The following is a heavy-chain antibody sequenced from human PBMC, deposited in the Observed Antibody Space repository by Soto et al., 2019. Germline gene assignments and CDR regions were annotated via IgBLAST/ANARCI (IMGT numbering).Heavy chain of an antibody. CDR3: ARGSYDSSGENWFDP. CDR1: GVSISSSY. V-gene: IGHV4-59*08. CDR2: IYYSGST. Sequence: SVTLSLTCPVSGVSISSSYWSWIRQPPGKGLEWIGYIYYSGSTNYNPSLKSRVTISVDTSKNQFSLKLSSVTAADTAVYYCARGSYDSSGENWFDPWGQGTLVTVS. J-gene: IGHJ5*02. D-gene: IGHD3-22*01.